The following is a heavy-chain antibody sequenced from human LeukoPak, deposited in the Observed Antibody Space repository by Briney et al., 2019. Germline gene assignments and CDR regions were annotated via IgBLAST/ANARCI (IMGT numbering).Heavy chain of an antibody. CDR3: AIGFSSSLDFDY. Sequence: SETLSLTCTVSGGSISNYYWSWIRQPAGKGLEWIGRIYTSGSTNYNPSLKSRVTMSVDTSKNQFSLKLSSVTAADTAVYYCAIGFSSSLDFDYWGQGTLVTVSS. D-gene: IGHD6-6*01. CDR1: GGSISNYY. V-gene: IGHV4-4*07. CDR2: IYTSGST. J-gene: IGHJ4*02.